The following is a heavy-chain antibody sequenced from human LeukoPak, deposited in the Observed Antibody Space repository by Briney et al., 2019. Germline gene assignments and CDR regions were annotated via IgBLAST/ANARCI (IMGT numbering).Heavy chain of an antibody. CDR2: IYSGGST. V-gene: IGHV3-66*02. Sequence: PGGSLRLSCAASGFTFSSYAMSWVRQAPGKGLEWVSVIYSGGSTYYADSVKGRFTISRDNSKNTLYLQMNSLRAEDTAVYYCARDPRRFVVVVAATFDYWGQGTLVTVSS. J-gene: IGHJ4*02. CDR3: ARDPRRFVVVVAATFDY. D-gene: IGHD2-15*01. CDR1: GFTFSSYA.